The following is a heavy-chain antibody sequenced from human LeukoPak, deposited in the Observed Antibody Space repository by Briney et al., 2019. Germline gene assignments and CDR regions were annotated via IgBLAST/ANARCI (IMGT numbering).Heavy chain of an antibody. CDR3: TRVFVGDEYSSSGY. D-gene: IGHD6-13*01. V-gene: IGHV3-74*03. Sequence: GGSLRLSCAASGFTFRKYYMHWVRQAPGKELVWVSRINSDGSSTTYADSVRGRFTVSRDNAKNTLYLQMNSLKVEDTAMYYCTRVFVGDEYSSSGYWGQGTLVTVSS. CDR1: GFTFRKYY. CDR2: INSDGSST. J-gene: IGHJ4*02.